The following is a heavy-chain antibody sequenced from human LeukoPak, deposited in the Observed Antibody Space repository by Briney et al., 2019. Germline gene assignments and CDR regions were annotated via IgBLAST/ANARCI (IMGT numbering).Heavy chain of an antibody. D-gene: IGHD5-24*01. CDR3: ARVDGYNYDY. CDR2: IYTSGST. Sequence: SETLSLTCTVSGGSIGSGSYYWSWIRQPAGKGLEWIGRIYTSGSTNYNPSLKSRVTISVDTSKNQFSLKLSSVTAADTAVYYCARVDGYNYDYWGQGTLVTVSS. CDR1: GGSIGSGSYY. V-gene: IGHV4-61*02. J-gene: IGHJ4*02.